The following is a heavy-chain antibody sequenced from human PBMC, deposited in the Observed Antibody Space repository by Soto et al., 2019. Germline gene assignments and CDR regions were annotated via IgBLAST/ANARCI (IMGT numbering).Heavy chain of an antibody. CDR1: GFTFDDYA. D-gene: IGHD6-19*01. V-gene: IGHV3-9*01. J-gene: IGHJ4*02. CDR2: ISWNSGSI. CDR3: ARRIIAVAGTEYDY. Sequence: GGSLRLSCAASGFTFDDYAMHWVRQAPGKGLEWVSGISWNSGSIGYADSVKGRFTISRDNAKNSLYLQMNSLRAEDTALYYRARRIIAVAGTEYDYWGQGTLVTVS.